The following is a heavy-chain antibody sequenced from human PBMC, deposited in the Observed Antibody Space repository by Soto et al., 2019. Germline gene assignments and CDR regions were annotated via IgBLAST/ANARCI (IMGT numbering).Heavy chain of an antibody. J-gene: IGHJ6*02. D-gene: IGHD2-21*02. Sequence: SETLSLTCTVSGGSISSYYLSWIRQPPGKGLEWIGYMYNTGSTIYNPSLKSRVTISVDTSKNQFSLKLNSVTAADTAVYYCARDLWGYCGADCYPLDVWGQGTTVTVS. CDR2: MYNTGST. CDR3: ARDLWGYCGADCYPLDV. CDR1: GGSISSYY. V-gene: IGHV4-59*01.